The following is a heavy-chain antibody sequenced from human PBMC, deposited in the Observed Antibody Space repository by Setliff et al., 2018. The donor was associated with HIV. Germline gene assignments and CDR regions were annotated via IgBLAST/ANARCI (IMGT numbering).Heavy chain of an antibody. Sequence: LSLTCAVSGGSISSSNYYWVWIRQPPGKELEWIGSFYYSGSTYYNPSLKSRVTISLDTSKNQFSLKVGSVTAADTAVYYCAAKKSGDYPFNWGQGTLVTVSS. D-gene: IGHD4-17*01. CDR2: FYYSGST. V-gene: IGHV4-39*07. CDR1: GGSISSSNYY. J-gene: IGHJ4*02. CDR3: AAKKSGDYPFN.